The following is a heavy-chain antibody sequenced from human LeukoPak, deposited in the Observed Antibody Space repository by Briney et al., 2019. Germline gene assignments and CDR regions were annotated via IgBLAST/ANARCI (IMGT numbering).Heavy chain of an antibody. Sequence: PGGSLRLSCAVSGFTFSGYSMNWVRQAPGKGLEWVSSITSSSSYIYYADSVKGRFTISRDNAKNSLYLQMNSLRAEDTAVYYCAREGVYCSSTSCYFDYWGQGTLVTVSS. CDR2: ITSSSSYI. D-gene: IGHD2-2*01. CDR3: AREGVYCSSTSCYFDY. CDR1: GFTFSGYS. J-gene: IGHJ4*02. V-gene: IGHV3-21*01.